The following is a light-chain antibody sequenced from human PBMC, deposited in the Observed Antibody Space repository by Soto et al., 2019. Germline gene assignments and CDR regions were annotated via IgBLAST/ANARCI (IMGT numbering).Light chain of an antibody. V-gene: IGKV1-17*01. J-gene: IGKJ2*01. CDR3: LQHHSYPAT. Sequence: DIQMTQSPSSLSASVGDRVTITCRASQDIRSALGWYQQKPGQAPTRLIYRTSTSQSGVSSRFSGAGSGTEFTLTISSLQPEDFATYYCLQHHSYPATFGHGT. CDR1: QDIRSA. CDR2: RTS.